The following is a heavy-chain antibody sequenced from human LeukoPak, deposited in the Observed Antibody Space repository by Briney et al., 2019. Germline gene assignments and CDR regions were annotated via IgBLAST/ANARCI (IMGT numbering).Heavy chain of an antibody. V-gene: IGHV4-59*08. CDR1: GGSISSYY. J-gene: IGHJ2*01. Sequence: SETLSLTCTVSGGSISSYYWSWIRQPPGKGLEWIGYIYYSGSTNYNPSLKSRVSISVDTSKNQFSLKLGSVTAADTTVYYCARQVASVAGDWYFDLWGRGTLVTVSS. CDR3: ARQVASVAGDWYFDL. D-gene: IGHD6-19*01. CDR2: IYYSGST.